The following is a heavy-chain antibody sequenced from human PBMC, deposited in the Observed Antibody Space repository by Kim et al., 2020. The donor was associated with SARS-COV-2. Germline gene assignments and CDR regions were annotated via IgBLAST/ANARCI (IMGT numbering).Heavy chain of an antibody. CDR3: AKDPRREQWLGGGYYYYYMDV. CDR2: MSYDGSNK. V-gene: IGHV3-30*18. J-gene: IGHJ6*03. Sequence: GGSLRLSCAASGFTFSSYGMHWVRQAPGKGLEWVAVMSYDGSNKYYADSVKGRFTISRDNSKNTLYLQMNSLRAEDTAVYYCAKDPRREQWLGGGYYYYYMDVWGKGTTVTVSS. D-gene: IGHD6-19*01. CDR1: GFTFSSYG.